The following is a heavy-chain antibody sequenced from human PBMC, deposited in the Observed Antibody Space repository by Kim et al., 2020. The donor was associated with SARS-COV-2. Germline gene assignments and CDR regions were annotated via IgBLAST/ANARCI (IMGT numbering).Heavy chain of an antibody. Sequence: GESLKISCKGSGYTFFSYSIAWVRQMPGKGLEWMGSIYPGDSDTTYSPSFQGQVTFSADRSISTAYLQWRTLKASDTATYYCARRGPTGTFDHWGQEPSSSSP. D-gene: IGHD1-1*01. V-gene: IGHV5-51*01. J-gene: IGHJ4*01. CDR1: GYTFFSYS. CDR3: ARRGPTGTFDH. CDR2: IYPGDSDT.